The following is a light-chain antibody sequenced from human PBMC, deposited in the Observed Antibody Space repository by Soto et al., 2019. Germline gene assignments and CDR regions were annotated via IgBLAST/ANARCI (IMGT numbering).Light chain of an antibody. Sequence: DIQMTQSPSTLSASVGARVTITCRASQSIRSELAWYQQKPGKAPKRLIYKASSLESGVPSRFSGSGSGTEFTLTVSSLQPDDFATYYCQQYESYPLTFGGGTKVDIK. CDR3: QQYESYPLT. CDR1: QSIRSE. V-gene: IGKV1-5*03. CDR2: KAS. J-gene: IGKJ4*01.